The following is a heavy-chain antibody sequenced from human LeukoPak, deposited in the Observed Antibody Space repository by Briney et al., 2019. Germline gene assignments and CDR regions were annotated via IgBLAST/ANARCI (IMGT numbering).Heavy chain of an antibody. Sequence: GTSVKVSCKASGFTFTTSAVQWVRQAREQRLEWIGWIVVGSGNTNYAQKFQERVIITRDMSTSTAYMELSSVRSEDTAVYYCAAGGPADYRSIYDYGMDFWGRGTTVTVSS. CDR1: GFTFTTSA. CDR3: AAGGPADYRSIYDYGMDF. CDR2: IVVGSGNT. D-gene: IGHD4-11*01. V-gene: IGHV1-58*01. J-gene: IGHJ6*04.